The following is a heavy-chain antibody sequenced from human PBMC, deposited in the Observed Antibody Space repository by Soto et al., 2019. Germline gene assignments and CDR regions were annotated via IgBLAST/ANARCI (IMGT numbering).Heavy chain of an antibody. J-gene: IGHJ3*02. CDR2: INPNSGGT. CDR3: AREGNYDFWSGYYKTAFDI. Sequence: ASVKVSCKASGYTFTGYYMHWVRQAPGQGLEWMGWINPNSGGTNYAQKFQGWVTMTRDTSISTAYMELSRLRSDDTAVYYCAREGNYDFWSGYYKTAFDIWGQGTMVT. V-gene: IGHV1-2*04. D-gene: IGHD3-3*01. CDR1: GYTFTGYY.